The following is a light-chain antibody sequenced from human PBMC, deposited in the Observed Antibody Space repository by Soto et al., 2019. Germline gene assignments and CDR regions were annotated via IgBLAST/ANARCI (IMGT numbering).Light chain of an antibody. CDR2: EVS. J-gene: IGLJ1*01. Sequence: QSALTQPASVSGSPGQSITISCTGTSSDVGGYDFVSWYQHHPGKAPKLIIYEVSTRPSGVSNRFSGSKSGNTASLTISGLQAEDEADYYCSSYTSDWGVFGTGTKVTV. V-gene: IGLV2-14*01. CDR1: SSDVGGYDF. CDR3: SSYTSDWGV.